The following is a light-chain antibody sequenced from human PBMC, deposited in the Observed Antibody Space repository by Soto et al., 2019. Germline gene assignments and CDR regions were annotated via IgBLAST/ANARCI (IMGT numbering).Light chain of an antibody. CDR3: QQGYSTPWT. J-gene: IGKJ1*01. V-gene: IGKV1-39*01. CDR2: AAS. CDR1: QSISSY. Sequence: IHMTHSPSTLSVSLGDIVTITFRASQSISSYLHWYQQKPGKAPKLLIYAASNLQSGVPSRFSASGSGTDFTLTLNSLQPEDFATYYCQQGYSTPWTFGQGTKVDIK.